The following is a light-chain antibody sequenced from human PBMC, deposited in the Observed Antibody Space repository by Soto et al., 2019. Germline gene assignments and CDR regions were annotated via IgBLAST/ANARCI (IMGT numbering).Light chain of an antibody. V-gene: IGKV1-12*01. CDR1: QDISGW. J-gene: IGKJ3*01. Sequence: DIQMTQSPSSVSASVGDRVTITCRATQDISGWLAWYQQKPGKAPKLLISASSNLHSGVPSRFSGSESGTHFTLTISSLRPEDFATYNCQQANSFPLTFGPGTKVDIK. CDR3: QQANSFPLT. CDR2: ASS.